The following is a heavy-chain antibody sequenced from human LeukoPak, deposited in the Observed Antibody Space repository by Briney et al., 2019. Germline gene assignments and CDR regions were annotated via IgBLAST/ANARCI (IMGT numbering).Heavy chain of an antibody. J-gene: IGHJ4*02. Sequence: KTSETLXLTCTLSGASISSGGYYWTWIRQPPGKGLEWIGYIYHSGSTYYNPSLKSRVTISVDRSKNQFSLKLSSLTAADTAVYYCARPPSGYNSSSFHSGGQGPLVTVS. V-gene: IGHV4-30-2*01. D-gene: IGHD5-24*01. CDR2: IYHSGST. CDR1: GASISSGGYY. CDR3: ARPPSGYNSSSFHS.